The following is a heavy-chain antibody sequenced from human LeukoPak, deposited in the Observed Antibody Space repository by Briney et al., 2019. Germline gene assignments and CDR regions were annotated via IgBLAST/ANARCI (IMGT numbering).Heavy chain of an antibody. J-gene: IGHJ4*02. D-gene: IGHD3-22*01. V-gene: IGHV1-2*02. CDR1: GYTFTGYY. Sequence: ASVKVSCKASGYTFTGYYMHWVRQAPGQGLEWMGWINPNSGGTNYAQKFQGRVTMTGDTSISTAYMELSRLRSDDTAVYYCARAESYDSSGSQDYWGQGTLVTVSS. CDR3: ARAESYDSSGSQDY. CDR2: INPNSGGT.